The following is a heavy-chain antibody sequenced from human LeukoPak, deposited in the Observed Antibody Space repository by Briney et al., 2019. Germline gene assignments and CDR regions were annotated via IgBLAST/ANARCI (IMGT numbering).Heavy chain of an antibody. V-gene: IGHV1-18*01. Sequence: ASVKVSCKASGYTFTSYGISWVRQAPGQGLEWMGWISGYNGNTNSAQKVQGRDTMTTDTSTTTAYMELRRLRSDDTAVYYCARRGATTEHFDYLGQGTLVTVSS. D-gene: IGHD1-1*01. CDR2: ISGYNGNT. CDR3: ARRGATTEHFDY. CDR1: GYTFTSYG. J-gene: IGHJ4*02.